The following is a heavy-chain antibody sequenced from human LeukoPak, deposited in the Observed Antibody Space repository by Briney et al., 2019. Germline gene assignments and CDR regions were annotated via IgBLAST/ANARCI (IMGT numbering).Heavy chain of an antibody. Sequence: GGSLRLSCAASGFTFSNYAMHWVRQAPGKGLEWVATINQDGREKYYVDSVKGRFTISRDNAKNSLYLQMSSLGVEDTAVYYCVKPYYYSSGSLKWGQGTLVTVSS. J-gene: IGHJ4*02. CDR2: INQDGREK. CDR3: VKPYYYSSGSLK. CDR1: GFTFSNYA. D-gene: IGHD3-10*01. V-gene: IGHV3-7*01.